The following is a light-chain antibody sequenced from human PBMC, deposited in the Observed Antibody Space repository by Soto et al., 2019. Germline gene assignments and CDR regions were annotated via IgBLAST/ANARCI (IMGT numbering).Light chain of an antibody. J-gene: IGKJ1*01. Sequence: EVVLTQSPVTLSLSPGDRATLSCRASQSISSSYLAWYQQKPGQAPRLLIYGTFNRATGIPDRFSGDGSGTDFTLTINRLEPEDFAVYFCQQCGLSPRTFCQGTKVEV. CDR1: QSISSSY. CDR2: GTF. V-gene: IGKV3-20*01. CDR3: QQCGLSPRT.